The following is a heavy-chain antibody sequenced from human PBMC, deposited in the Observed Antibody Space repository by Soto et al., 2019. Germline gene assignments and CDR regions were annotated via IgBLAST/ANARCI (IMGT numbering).Heavy chain of an antibody. Sequence: QVQLVQSGAEVKKPGSSVKVSCKASGGAFSSYAISWVRQAPGQGLEWMGGIIPIFGTANYAQKFQGRVTITADESTSTAYMELSSLRSEDTAVYYCARMIGDYEASYYGMDVWGQGTTVTVSS. CDR3: ARMIGDYEASYYGMDV. CDR1: GGAFSSYA. J-gene: IGHJ6*02. D-gene: IGHD4-17*01. CDR2: IIPIFGTA. V-gene: IGHV1-69*01.